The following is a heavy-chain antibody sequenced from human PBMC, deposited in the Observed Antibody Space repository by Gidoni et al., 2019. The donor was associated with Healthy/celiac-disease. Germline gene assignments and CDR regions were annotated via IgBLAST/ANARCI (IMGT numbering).Heavy chain of an antibody. D-gene: IGHD6-6*01. CDR2: INPNSGGT. CDR1: GYTFTGYY. CDR3: ARRIAARLGQTTYYYYGMDV. V-gene: IGHV1-2*02. Sequence: QVQLVQSGAEVKKPGASVTVSCTASGYTFTGYYMHWVRQAPGQGLEWMGWINPNSGGTNYAQKFQGRVTMTRDTSISTAYMELSRLRSDDTAVYYCARRIAARLGQTTYYYYGMDVWGQGTTVTVSS. J-gene: IGHJ6*02.